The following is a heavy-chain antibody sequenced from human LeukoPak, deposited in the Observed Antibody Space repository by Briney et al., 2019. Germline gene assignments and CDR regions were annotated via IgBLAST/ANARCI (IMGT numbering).Heavy chain of an antibody. Sequence: SETLSLTCTVSGGSINSYYWTWIRQPPGKGLEWIGYIYYGGRTNYNPSLKSRVSMSVDTSKNQFSLELTSVTAADTAVYYCARSGPYDILSFDYWGQGTLVTVSS. CDR3: ARSGPYDILSFDY. J-gene: IGHJ4*02. CDR1: GGSINSYY. V-gene: IGHV4-59*01. D-gene: IGHD3-9*01. CDR2: IYYGGRT.